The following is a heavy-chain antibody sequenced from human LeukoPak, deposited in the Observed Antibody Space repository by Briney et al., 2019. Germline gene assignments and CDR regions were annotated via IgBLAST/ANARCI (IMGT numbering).Heavy chain of an antibody. CDR1: GFTFSSYG. V-gene: IGHV3-23*01. CDR3: ARDGGSAWFFRY. D-gene: IGHD6-19*01. Sequence: PGGSLRLSCAASGFTFSSYGMSWVRQAPGKGLEWVSAISGNGGDTFYADSVKGRFTISRDNAKNSLYLQMNSLRAEDTAVYYCARDGGSAWFFRYWGQGTLVTVSS. CDR2: ISGNGGDT. J-gene: IGHJ4*02.